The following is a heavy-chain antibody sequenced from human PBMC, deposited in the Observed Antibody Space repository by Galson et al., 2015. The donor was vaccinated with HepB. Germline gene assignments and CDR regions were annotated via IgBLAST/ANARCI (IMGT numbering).Heavy chain of an antibody. J-gene: IGHJ2*01. D-gene: IGHD2-15*01. CDR2: ISYNSGRT. V-gene: IGHV3-23*01. CDR1: GFIFSSYA. Sequence: SLRLSCAASGFIFSSYAMSWVRQAPGKGLDWVSGISYNSGRTYYAGSVKGRFTISRDNSKNTLYLQMNSLRAEDTAVYYCAKVPGGDVCSGGSCPDWYFDLWGRGTLVTVSS. CDR3: AKVPGGDVCSGGSCPDWYFDL.